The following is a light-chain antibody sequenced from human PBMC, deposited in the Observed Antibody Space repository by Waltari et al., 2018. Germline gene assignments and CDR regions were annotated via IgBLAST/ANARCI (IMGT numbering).Light chain of an antibody. J-gene: IGKJ2*01. V-gene: IGKV1-33*01. CDR2: DAS. Sequence: DIQMTQSPSSLSASVGDRVTITCQASQDISNYLNWFQQKPGKAPKFLIYDASNLETGVPSRFSGSGSGTDFTVTITSLQPEDIATYYCQQYDNLPYTFGQGTKLEIK. CDR1: QDISNY. CDR3: QQYDNLPYT.